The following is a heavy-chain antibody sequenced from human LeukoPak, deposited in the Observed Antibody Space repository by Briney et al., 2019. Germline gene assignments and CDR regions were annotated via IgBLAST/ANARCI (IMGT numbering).Heavy chain of an antibody. D-gene: IGHD7-27*01. V-gene: IGHV4-59*08. CDR2: IYYSGST. CDR3: ARHSNLGSGYQYGMDV. Sequence: SETLSLTCTVSGGSISSYYWSWIRQPPGKGLEWIGYIYYSGSTNYNPSLKSRVTISVDTSKNQFSLKLTSVTAADTAVYYCARHSNLGSGYQYGMDVWGQGTTVTVSS. J-gene: IGHJ6*02. CDR1: GGSISSYY.